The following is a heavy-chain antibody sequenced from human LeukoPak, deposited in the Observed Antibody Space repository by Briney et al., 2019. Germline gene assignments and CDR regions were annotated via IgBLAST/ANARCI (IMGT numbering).Heavy chain of an antibody. V-gene: IGHV4-4*07. D-gene: IGHD6-19*01. Sequence: SETLSLTCTVSGGSISSYYWSWIRQPAGRGLEWIGRIQTSGSTNYNPSLKSRVTMSVDTSKNRFSLKVNSVTAADTAVYYCARVGSGWSFDYWGQGTLVTVSS. CDR3: ARVGSGWSFDY. CDR1: GGSISSYY. CDR2: IQTSGST. J-gene: IGHJ4*02.